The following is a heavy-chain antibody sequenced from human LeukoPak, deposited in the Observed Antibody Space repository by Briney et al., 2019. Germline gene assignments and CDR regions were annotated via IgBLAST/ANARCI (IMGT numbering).Heavy chain of an antibody. CDR2: IYSGGRT. V-gene: IGHV3-53*01. CDR1: GFTVSSNY. D-gene: IGHD3-22*01. Sequence: GGSLRLSCAASGFTVSSNYMSWVRQAPGKGLEWVSVIYSGGRTYYADSVKGRFTISRDNSKNTLYLQMNSLRVEDTAVYYCAREADSSGPFDCWGQGTLVTVSS. CDR3: AREADSSGPFDC. J-gene: IGHJ4*02.